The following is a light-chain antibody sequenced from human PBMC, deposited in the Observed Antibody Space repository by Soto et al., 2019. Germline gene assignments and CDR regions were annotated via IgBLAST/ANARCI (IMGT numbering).Light chain of an antibody. CDR3: MQGTPWPHT. J-gene: IGKJ4*01. Sequence: DVVVTQSPLSLPVTLGQSASISCRSSHSLVYSDGNTYLEWFQQRPGKSPRRITYKFSNRDSGVADILSGSGSGTYFPINIRRVEAEDVVFYYCMQGTPWPHTFGRGTKVEIK. CDR1: HSLVYSDGNTY. V-gene: IGKV2-30*01. CDR2: KFS.